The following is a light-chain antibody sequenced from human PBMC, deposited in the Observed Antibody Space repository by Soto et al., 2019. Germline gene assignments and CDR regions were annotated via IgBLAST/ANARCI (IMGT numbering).Light chain of an antibody. V-gene: IGKV3-11*01. CDR2: DTS. J-gene: IGKJ3*01. CDR3: QQRTNWPRSFT. CDR1: QSVSSD. Sequence: EIVLTQSPATLSLSPGERATLSCMASQSVSSDLAWYQQKPGQAPRLLIYDTSKRATGIPARFSGSGSGTDFTLTISSLEPEDFAVYYCQQRTNWPRSFTFGPGTKVDIK.